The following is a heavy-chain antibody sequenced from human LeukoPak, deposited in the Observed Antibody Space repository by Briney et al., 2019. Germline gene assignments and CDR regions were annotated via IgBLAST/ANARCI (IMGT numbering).Heavy chain of an antibody. J-gene: IGHJ6*02. Sequence: PSETLSLTCAVYGGSFSGYYWSWIRQPPGKGLEWIGYIFYLGSTYYNLSLKSRVTMSVDTSKNQFSLKLRSVTAADTAVYYCASEKYSSSWYGGNYYYYYGMDVWGQGTTVTVSS. CDR3: ASEKYSSSWYGGNYYYYYGMDV. V-gene: IGHV4-34*12. D-gene: IGHD6-13*01. CDR2: IFYLGST. CDR1: GGSFSGYY.